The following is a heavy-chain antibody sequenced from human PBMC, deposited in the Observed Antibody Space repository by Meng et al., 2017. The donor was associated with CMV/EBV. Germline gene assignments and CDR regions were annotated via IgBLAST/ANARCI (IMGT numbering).Heavy chain of an antibody. CDR2: IRQDEREK. J-gene: IGHJ4*02. CDR1: GFSFSSYW. Sequence: GGSLRLSCAAYGFSFSSYWMTWVRQAPGKGLEWVANIRQDEREKYYVDSVQGRFTISRDNAHDSLYLQMNSLRVEDTAVYFCATDTRGYFDYWGQGTGTLVTVSS. D-gene: IGHD3-10*01. V-gene: IGHV3-7*01. CDR3: ATDTRGYFDY.